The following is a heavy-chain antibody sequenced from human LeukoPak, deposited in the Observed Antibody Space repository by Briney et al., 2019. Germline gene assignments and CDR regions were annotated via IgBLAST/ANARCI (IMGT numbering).Heavy chain of an antibody. J-gene: IGHJ3*02. D-gene: IGHD3-22*01. V-gene: IGHV1-2*02. CDR1: GYTFTGYY. CDR2: INPNSGGT. CDR3: ATVSGYSDAFYI. Sequence: ASVKVSCKASGYTFTGYYKHWVRQAPGQGLEWMGWINPNSGGTNYAQKFQGRVTMTRDTSISTAYMELSRLRSDDTAVYYCATVSGYSDAFYIWGQGTMVTVSS.